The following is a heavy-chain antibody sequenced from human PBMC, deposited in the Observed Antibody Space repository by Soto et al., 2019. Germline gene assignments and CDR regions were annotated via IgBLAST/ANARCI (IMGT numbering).Heavy chain of an antibody. D-gene: IGHD2-15*01. CDR3: ARAPREGYCSGGSCYGDGNWFDP. CDR1: GYTFTSYA. V-gene: IGHV1-3*01. J-gene: IGHJ5*02. Sequence: ASVKVSCKASGYTFTSYAIHWVRQAPGQRLEWMGWINAGNGNTKYSQKFQGRVTITADKSTSTAYMELSSLRSEDTAVYYCARAPREGYCSGGSCYGDGNWFDPWGQGTLVTVSS. CDR2: INAGNGNT.